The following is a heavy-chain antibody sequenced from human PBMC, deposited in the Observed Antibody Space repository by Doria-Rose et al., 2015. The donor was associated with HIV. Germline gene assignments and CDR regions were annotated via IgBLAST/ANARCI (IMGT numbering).Heavy chain of an antibody. CDR2: IFSDDER. V-gene: IGHV2-26*01. CDR3: ARIKSSRWYHKYYFDF. J-gene: IGHJ4*02. D-gene: IGHD6-13*01. CDR1: GVSLSSPGMG. Sequence: QVTLKESGPVLVKPTETPTLTCTVSGVSLSSPGMGVSWIRQPPGKALEWLANIFSDDERSYKTSLKSRLTISRGTSESQVVLTMTDMDPVDTATYYCARIKSSRWYHKYYFDFWGQGTLVIVSA.